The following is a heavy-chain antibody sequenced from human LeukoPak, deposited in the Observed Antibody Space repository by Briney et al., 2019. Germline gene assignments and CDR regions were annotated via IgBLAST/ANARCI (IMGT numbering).Heavy chain of an antibody. CDR2: ISGSGGST. CDR3: ASENLQLRFLEWYRL. CDR1: GGSISSGGYY. J-gene: IGHJ3*01. Sequence: PSETLSLTCTVSGGSISSGGYYWSWVRQAPGKGLEWVSAISGSGGSTYYADSVKGRFTISRDNSKNTLYLQMNSLRAEDTAVYYCASENLQLRFLEWYRLWGQGTMVTVSS. D-gene: IGHD3-3*01. V-gene: IGHV3-23*01.